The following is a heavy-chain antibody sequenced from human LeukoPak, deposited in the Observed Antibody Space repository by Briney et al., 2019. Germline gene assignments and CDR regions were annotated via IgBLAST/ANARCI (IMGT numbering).Heavy chain of an antibody. D-gene: IGHD3-3*01. CDR3: ARHASYDHYYYYYYMGV. CDR1: GYSISSGYY. J-gene: IGHJ6*03. Sequence: PSETLSLTCAVSGYSISSGYYWGWIRQPPGKGLEWIGSIYHSGSTYYNPSLKSRVTISVDTSKNQFSLKLSSVTAADTAVYYCARHASYDHYYYYYYMGVWGKGTTVTVSS. V-gene: IGHV4-38-2*01. CDR2: IYHSGST.